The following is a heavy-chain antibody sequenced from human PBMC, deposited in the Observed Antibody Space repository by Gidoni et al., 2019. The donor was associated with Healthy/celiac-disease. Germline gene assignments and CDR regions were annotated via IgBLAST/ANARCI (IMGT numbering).Heavy chain of an antibody. D-gene: IGHD3-3*01. Sequence: EVQLVASGGGLVQPGGSLTLSCPASGFTFSRYDMHWGRQAPGKGLWWGSAIGTAGDTYYPGSVKGRFTISRENAKNSLYLQMNSLRAGDTAVYYCARASTNDFWSGSLMDVWGKGTTVTVSS. J-gene: IGHJ6*03. CDR2: IGTAGDT. V-gene: IGHV3-13*01. CDR3: ARASTNDFWSGSLMDV. CDR1: GFTFSRYD.